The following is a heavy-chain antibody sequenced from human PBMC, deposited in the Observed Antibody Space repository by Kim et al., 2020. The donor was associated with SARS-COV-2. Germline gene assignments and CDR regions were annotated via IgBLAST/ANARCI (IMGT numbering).Heavy chain of an antibody. D-gene: IGHD3-3*01. Sequence: LKSRVTMSVDTSKNQFSLKLSSVTAADTAVYYCARVYYDFWSGKGGGMDVWGQGTTVTVSS. J-gene: IGHJ6*02. CDR3: ARVYYDFWSGKGGGMDV. V-gene: IGHV4-4*06.